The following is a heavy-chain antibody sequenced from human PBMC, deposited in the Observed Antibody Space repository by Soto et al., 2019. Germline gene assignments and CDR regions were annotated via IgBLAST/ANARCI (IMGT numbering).Heavy chain of an antibody. CDR3: ARGDYDFWNGYYSNWFDP. CDR1: GGSVSSSSYY. J-gene: IGHJ5*02. D-gene: IGHD3-3*01. CDR2: VYYSGST. V-gene: IGHV4-39*07. Sequence: SETLSLTCTVSGGSVSSSSYYWGWVRQPPGKGLEWIGSVYYSGSTSYNPSLNSRVTISLDTSKSQFSLKLTSVTAADTAVYYCARGDYDFWNGYYSNWFDPWGQGTLVTVS.